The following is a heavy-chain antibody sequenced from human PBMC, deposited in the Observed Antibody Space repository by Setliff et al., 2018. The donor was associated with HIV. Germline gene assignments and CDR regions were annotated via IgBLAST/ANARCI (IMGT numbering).Heavy chain of an antibody. Sequence: PSQTLSLTCVISGDNVSSSSSAWNWIRQSPSRGLEWLGRTYYRSKWYNDYAVSVKSRINISADTSKNHFSLQLTSVTPEDTATYYCARGRDEYGWPTVTLTYYYYYYIDVWDNGTTVTVS. J-gene: IGHJ6*03. CDR2: TYYRSKWYN. D-gene: IGHD4-17*01. CDR3: ARGRDEYGWPTVTLTYYYYYYIDV. V-gene: IGHV6-1*01. CDR1: GDNVSSSSSA.